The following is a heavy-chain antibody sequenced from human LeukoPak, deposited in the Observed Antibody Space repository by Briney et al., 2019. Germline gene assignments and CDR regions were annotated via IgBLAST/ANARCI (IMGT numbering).Heavy chain of an antibody. CDR3: ARDATVTFYYYYYYMDV. J-gene: IGHJ6*03. CDR1: GFTFSDYY. Sequence: GRSLRLSCAASGFTFSDYYMSWIRQAPGKGLEWVSYISSSGSTIYYADSVKGRFTISRDNAKNSLYLQMNSLRAEDTAVYYCARDATVTFYYYYYYMDVWGKGTTVTVSS. D-gene: IGHD4-11*01. V-gene: IGHV3-11*04. CDR2: ISSSGSTI.